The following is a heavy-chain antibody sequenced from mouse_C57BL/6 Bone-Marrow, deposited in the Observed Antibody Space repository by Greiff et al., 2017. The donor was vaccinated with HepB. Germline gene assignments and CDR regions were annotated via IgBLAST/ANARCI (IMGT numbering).Heavy chain of an antibody. Sequence: VQLQQPGAELVKPGASVKMSCKASGYTFTSYWITWVKQRPGQGLEWIGDIYPGSGSTNYNEKFKSKATLTVDTSSSTAYMQLSSLTSEDSAVYYCARSYGGSSPLYAMDYWGQGTSVTVSS. CDR2: IYPGSGST. CDR1: GYTFTSYW. CDR3: ARSYGGSSPLYAMDY. V-gene: IGHV1-55*01. D-gene: IGHD1-1*01. J-gene: IGHJ4*01.